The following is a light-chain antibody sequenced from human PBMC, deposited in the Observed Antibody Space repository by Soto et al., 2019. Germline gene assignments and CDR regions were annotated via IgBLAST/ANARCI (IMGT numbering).Light chain of an antibody. CDR1: SSDVGRYDY. CDR2: DVT. Sequence: QSVLTQPRSVSASLGQSVTISCTGTSSDVGRYDYVSWYQQHPGKAPKLIVYDVTERPSGVPDRFSGSKSGNTASLTISGLQAEDEADYSCCSFAGSYSYVFGTGTKVTVL. CDR3: CSFAGSYSYV. V-gene: IGLV2-11*01. J-gene: IGLJ1*01.